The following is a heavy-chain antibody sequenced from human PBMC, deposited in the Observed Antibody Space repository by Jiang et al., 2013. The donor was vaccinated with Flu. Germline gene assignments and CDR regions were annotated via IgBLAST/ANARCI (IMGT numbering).Heavy chain of an antibody. J-gene: IGHJ6*03. CDR3: ARTEYYDSSGYYSHYYYYMDV. CDR1: GGYY. V-gene: IGHV4-31*02. Sequence: GGYYWSWIRQHPGKGLEWIGYIYYSGSTYYNPSLKSRVTISVDTSKNQFSLKLSSVTAADTAVYYCARTEYYDSSGYYSHYYYYMDVWGKGTTVTVSS. D-gene: IGHD3-22*01. CDR2: IYYSGST.